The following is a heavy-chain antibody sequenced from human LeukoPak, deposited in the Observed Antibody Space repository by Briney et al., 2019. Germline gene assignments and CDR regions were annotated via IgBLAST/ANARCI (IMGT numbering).Heavy chain of an antibody. J-gene: IGHJ5*02. V-gene: IGHV4-59*01. CDR1: GGSISNYH. D-gene: IGHD6-13*01. Sequence: SETLSLTCTVSGGSISNYHWSWIRQPPGKGLEWIGYIYYSGSTNYNPSLKSRVTISVDTSKNQFSLKLSSVTAADTAVYYCARGSIAAAEGSHWFDPWGQGTLVTVSS. CDR3: ARGSIAAAEGSHWFDP. CDR2: IYYSGST.